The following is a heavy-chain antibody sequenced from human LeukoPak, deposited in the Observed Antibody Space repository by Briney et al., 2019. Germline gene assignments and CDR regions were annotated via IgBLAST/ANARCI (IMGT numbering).Heavy chain of an antibody. CDR1: GFTFSSYW. V-gene: IGHV3-7*01. Sequence: GGSLRLSCAASGFTFSSYWMSWVRQAPGKGLEWVANIKQDGSEKYYVDSVKGRFTISRDNAKNSLYLQMNSLRAEDTAVYYCARVEVVPAAIRYSDYWGQGTLVTVSS. CDR2: IKQDGSEK. CDR3: ARVEVVPAAIRYSDY. J-gene: IGHJ4*02. D-gene: IGHD2-2*02.